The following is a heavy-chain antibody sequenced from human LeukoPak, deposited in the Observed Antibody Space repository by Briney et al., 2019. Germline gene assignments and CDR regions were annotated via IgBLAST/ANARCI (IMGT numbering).Heavy chain of an antibody. CDR3: ARDLGMTDGGDYYYMDV. J-gene: IGHJ6*03. Sequence: SVKVSCKASGYTFTGYYMHWVRQAPGQGLEWMGGIIPIFGTANYAQKFQGRVTITTDESTSTAYMELSSLRSEDTAVYYCARDLGMTDGGDYYYMDVWGKGTTVTVSS. D-gene: IGHD3-16*01. CDR2: IIPIFGTA. V-gene: IGHV1-69*05. CDR1: GYTFTGYY.